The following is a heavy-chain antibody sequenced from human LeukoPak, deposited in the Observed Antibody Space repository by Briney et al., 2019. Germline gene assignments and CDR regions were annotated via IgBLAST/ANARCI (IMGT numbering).Heavy chain of an antibody. D-gene: IGHD2-15*01. V-gene: IGHV1-18*01. CDR1: GYTFTSYG. CDR3: ARELGYCSGGSCPTGSDAFDI. J-gene: IGHJ3*02. Sequence: ASVKVSCKASGYTFTSYGISWVRQAPGQGLEWMGWISAYNGNTNYAQKLQGRVTMNTDTSTSTAYMELRSLRSDDTAVYYCARELGYCSGGSCPTGSDAFDIWGQGTMVTVSS. CDR2: ISAYNGNT.